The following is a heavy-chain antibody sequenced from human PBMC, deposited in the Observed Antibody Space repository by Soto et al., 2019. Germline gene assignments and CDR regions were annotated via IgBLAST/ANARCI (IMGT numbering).Heavy chain of an antibody. J-gene: IGHJ4*02. CDR2: IWYDGSNK. D-gene: IGHD2-8*01. CDR1: GFTFSSYG. V-gene: IGHV3-33*01. CDR3: AREGVRYSTNGVCFQFDY. Sequence: QVQLVESGGGVVQPGRSLRLSCAASGFTFSSYGMHWVRQAPGKGVEWVAVIWYDGSNKYYADSVKGRFTISRDNSKNTLYLQMNSLRAEDTAVYYCAREGVRYSTNGVCFQFDYWGQGTLVTVSS.